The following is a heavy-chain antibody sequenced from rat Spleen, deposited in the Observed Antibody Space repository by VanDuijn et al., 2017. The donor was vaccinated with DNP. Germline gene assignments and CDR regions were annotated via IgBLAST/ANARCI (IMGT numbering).Heavy chain of an antibody. Sequence: QVQLKESGPGLVQPSQTLSLTCTVSGFSLTSNSVHCVRQPPGKGLEWVGAIWSGGSTYYNSALKSRLSISRDTSKSQVLLKMNSLQTEDTAMYFCARSDYGYNRNWFAYWGQGTLVTVSS. V-gene: IGHV2-1*01. CDR3: ARSDYGYNRNWFAY. J-gene: IGHJ3*01. D-gene: IGHD1-6*01. CDR1: GFSLTSNS. CDR2: IWSGGST.